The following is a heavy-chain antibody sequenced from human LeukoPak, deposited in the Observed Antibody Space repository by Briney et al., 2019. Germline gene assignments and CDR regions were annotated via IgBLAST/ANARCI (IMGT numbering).Heavy chain of an antibody. CDR3: ARVFLTIFGVVNGDEASFDI. Sequence: PSEALSLTCTVSGGSISSYYWSWIRQPPGKGLEWIGYIYYSGSTNYNPSLKSRVTISVDTSKNQFSLKLSSVTAADTAVYYCARVFLTIFGVVNGDEASFDIWGQGTMVTVSS. CDR2: IYYSGST. V-gene: IGHV4-59*01. CDR1: GGSISSYY. J-gene: IGHJ3*02. D-gene: IGHD3-3*01.